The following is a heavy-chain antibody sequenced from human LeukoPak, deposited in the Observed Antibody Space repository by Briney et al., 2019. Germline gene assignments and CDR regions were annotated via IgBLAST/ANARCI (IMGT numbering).Heavy chain of an antibody. CDR2: INHSGST. V-gene: IGHV4-34*01. Sequence: SETLSLTCAVSGGSFSGYYWSWIRQPPGKGLEWIGEINHSGSTNYNPSLKSRVTISVDTSKNQFSLKLSSVTAADTAVYYCATSQWDEPTLGMDVWGQGTTVTVSS. J-gene: IGHJ6*02. D-gene: IGHD1-26*01. CDR3: ATSQWDEPTLGMDV. CDR1: GGSFSGYY.